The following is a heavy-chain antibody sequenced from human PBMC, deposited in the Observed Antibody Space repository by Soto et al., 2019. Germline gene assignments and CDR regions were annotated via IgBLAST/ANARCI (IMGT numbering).Heavy chain of an antibody. D-gene: IGHD2-2*01. CDR2: IIPIFGTA. J-gene: IGHJ5*02. V-gene: IGHV1-69*13. Sequence: SVNVSCKASGGTFSSYAISWLRQAPGQGLEWMGGIIPIFGTANYAQKFQGRVTITADESTSTAYMELSSLRSEDTAVYYCARAHKRYCSSTSCYPYNWFDPWGQGTLVMVSS. CDR1: GGTFSSYA. CDR3: ARAHKRYCSSTSCYPYNWFDP.